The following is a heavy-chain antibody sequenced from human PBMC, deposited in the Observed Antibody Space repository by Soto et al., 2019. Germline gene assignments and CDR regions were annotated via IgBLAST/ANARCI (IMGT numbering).Heavy chain of an antibody. CDR3: ARVNIAWNDVGAMDV. J-gene: IGHJ6*02. CDR1: GFTFSTYA. D-gene: IGHD1-1*01. Sequence: QVQLVESGGVVVQPGRSLRLSCAASGFTFSTYAMHWVRQAPGKGLEWVAVILYDGSKKDYADSVKGRFTISRDNSKNTLYLQMNSLRAEDTAVYYCARVNIAWNDVGAMDVWGQGTTVTVSS. CDR2: ILYDGSKK. V-gene: IGHV3-30-3*01.